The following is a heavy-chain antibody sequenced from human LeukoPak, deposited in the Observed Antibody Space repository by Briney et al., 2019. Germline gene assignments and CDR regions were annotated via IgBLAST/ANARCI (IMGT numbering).Heavy chain of an antibody. J-gene: IGHJ4*02. D-gene: IGHD3-9*01. V-gene: IGHV4-34*01. CDR2: IHYTGAT. Sequence: NPSETLSLTCAVYGGSISGYYWSWIRQPPGKGLEWVGEIHYTGATSYNPSLKSRATISIETSKNQVSLRLSSVTAADTAVYYCTRGNISSGYCFDFWGQGALVAVTS. CDR1: GGSISGYY. CDR3: TRGNISSGYCFDF.